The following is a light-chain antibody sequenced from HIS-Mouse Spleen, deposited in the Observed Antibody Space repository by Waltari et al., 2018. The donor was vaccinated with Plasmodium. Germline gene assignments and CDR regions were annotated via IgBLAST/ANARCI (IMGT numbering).Light chain of an antibody. CDR1: ALPTHY. V-gene: IGLV3-10*01. J-gene: IGLJ3*02. CDR3: YSTDSSGNHRV. CDR2: EDS. Sequence: SYELTPPPTVSVPQGHTPRITCSAVALPTHYAYSYPQKSGPAPVLVIYEDSKRPSGIPERFSGSSSGTMATLTISGAQVEDEADYYCYSTDSSGNHRVFGGGTKLTVL.